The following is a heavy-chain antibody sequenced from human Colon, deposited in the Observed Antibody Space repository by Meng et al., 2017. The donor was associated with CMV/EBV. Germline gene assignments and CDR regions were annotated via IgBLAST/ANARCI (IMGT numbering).Heavy chain of an antibody. Sequence: SETLSLTCAVSGGSITQNYWSWIRQAPGKGLEWIGYSYYSGSTNYNPSLKSRVTISVDTSKNQFSLRLTSVTAADTAVYYCARAARDRIHYYGSGSYFASWDQGTLVTVSS. J-gene: IGHJ4*02. CDR2: SYYSGST. V-gene: IGHV4-59*01. D-gene: IGHD3-10*01. CDR1: GGSITQNY. CDR3: ARAARDRIHYYGSGSYFAS.